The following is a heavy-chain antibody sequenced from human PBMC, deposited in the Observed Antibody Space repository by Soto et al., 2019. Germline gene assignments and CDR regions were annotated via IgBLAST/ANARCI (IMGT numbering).Heavy chain of an antibody. J-gene: IGHJ6*03. Sequence: QVQLQQSGPGLVKPSQTLSLTCDISGDSVSSNSAAWNWIRQTPSRGLEWLGRTYYRSKWSINYVVSAISRITVNPDTSKNQCALQLNSVTPEDTAAYYCARGSWDDVTGRYYLDVWGKVTTVTVSS. CDR3: ARGSWDDVTGRYYLDV. CDR2: TYYRSKWSI. CDR1: GDSVSSNSAA. D-gene: IGHD1-1*01. V-gene: IGHV6-1*01.